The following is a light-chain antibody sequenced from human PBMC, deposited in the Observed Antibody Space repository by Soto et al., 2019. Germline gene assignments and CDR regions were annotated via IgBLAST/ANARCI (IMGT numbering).Light chain of an antibody. V-gene: IGKV3D-20*02. Sequence: EIVLTQSPGTLSFSPGERATLSCRASQSVSSSYLAWYQQKPGQAPRLLIFDASSRAAGVPARFAGSGSGTDFTLTISSLEPEDFAVYYCQQRRSWITFGQGTRLEIK. J-gene: IGKJ5*01. CDR2: DAS. CDR1: QSVSSSY. CDR3: QQRRSWIT.